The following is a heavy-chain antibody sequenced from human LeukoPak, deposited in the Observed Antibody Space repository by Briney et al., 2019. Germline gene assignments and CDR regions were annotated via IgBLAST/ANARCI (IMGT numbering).Heavy chain of an antibody. D-gene: IGHD1-26*01. CDR1: GGSISSYY. V-gene: IGHV4-59*01. Sequence: SETLSLTCTVSGGSISSYYWSWIRQPPGKGLEWIGYIYYSGSTNYNPSLKSRVTISVDTSKNQFSLKLSSVTAADTAVYYCARDYGGATDYWGQGTLVTDSS. J-gene: IGHJ4*02. CDR3: ARDYGGATDY. CDR2: IYYSGST.